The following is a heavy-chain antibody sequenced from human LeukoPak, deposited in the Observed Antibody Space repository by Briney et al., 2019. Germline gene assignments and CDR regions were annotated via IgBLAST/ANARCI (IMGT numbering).Heavy chain of an antibody. CDR1: GYTFTSYG. J-gene: IGHJ6*02. V-gene: IGHV1-18*01. CDR2: ISAYNGNT. D-gene: IGHD3-10*01. CDR3: ARDQIPVRYGSGSRAAYYYGMDV. Sequence: ASVKVSCKASGYTFTSYGISWVRQAPGQGLEWMGWISAYNGNTNYAQKLQGRVTMTTDTSTSTAYMELRSLRSDDTAVYYCARDQIPVRYGSGSRAAYYYGMDVWGQGTTVTVSS.